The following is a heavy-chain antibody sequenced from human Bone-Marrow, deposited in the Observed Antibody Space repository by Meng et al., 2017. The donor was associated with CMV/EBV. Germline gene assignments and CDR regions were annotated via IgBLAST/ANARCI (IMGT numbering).Heavy chain of an antibody. J-gene: IGHJ6*02. CDR2: IYYSGST. Sequence: SETLSLTCTVSGGSISSYYWSWIRQPPGKGLEWIGYIYYSGSTNYNPSLKSRVTISVDTSKNQFSLKLSPVTAADTAVYYCARARFGFKHYYGMDVWGQGTTVTVSS. D-gene: IGHD3-16*01. CDR1: GGSISSYY. V-gene: IGHV4-59*01. CDR3: ARARFGFKHYYGMDV.